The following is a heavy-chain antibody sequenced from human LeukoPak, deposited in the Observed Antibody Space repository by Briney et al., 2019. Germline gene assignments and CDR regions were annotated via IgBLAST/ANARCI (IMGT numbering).Heavy chain of an antibody. V-gene: IGHV3-23*01. CDR2: ISGSGGST. Sequence: PGGSLRLSCAASGFTFSSYAMSWVRQAPVKVLEWVSAISGSGGSTYYADSVKGRFTNSRDNSKNTLYLQMNSLRAEDTAVYYCARPQSIAPRLWGQGTLVTVSS. CDR3: ARPQSIAPRL. CDR1: GFTFSSYA. J-gene: IGHJ4*02. D-gene: IGHD6-6*01.